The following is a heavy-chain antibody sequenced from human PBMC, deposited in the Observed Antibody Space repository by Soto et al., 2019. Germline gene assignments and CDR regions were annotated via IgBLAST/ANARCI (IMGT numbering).Heavy chain of an antibody. V-gene: IGHV1-69*01. D-gene: IGHD1-1*01. CDR1: GGTFSSYA. CDR2: IIPIFGTT. Sequence: QVQLVQSGAEVKKSGSSLKVSCKTFGGTFSSYAISWVRQAPGQGLEWMGGIIPIFGTTTYAQRFQGRVTITADESTNTVYMELSSLRSEDTAVYDCARPPAITQHYDYGMDVWGQGTTVTVSS. CDR3: ARPPAITQHYDYGMDV. J-gene: IGHJ6*02.